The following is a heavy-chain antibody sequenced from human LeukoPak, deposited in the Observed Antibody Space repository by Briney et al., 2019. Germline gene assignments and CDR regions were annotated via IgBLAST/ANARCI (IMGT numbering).Heavy chain of an antibody. CDR1: GFTFSSYG. CDR3: AKAYDFWSGYYVD. D-gene: IGHD3-3*01. Sequence: GGSLRLSCVASGFTFSSYGMHWVRQAPGKGLEWVAVISYDGSNKYYADSVKGRFTISRDNSKNTLYLQMNSLRAEDTAVYYCAKAYDFWSGYYVDWGQGTLVTVSS. CDR2: ISYDGSNK. J-gene: IGHJ4*02. V-gene: IGHV3-30*18.